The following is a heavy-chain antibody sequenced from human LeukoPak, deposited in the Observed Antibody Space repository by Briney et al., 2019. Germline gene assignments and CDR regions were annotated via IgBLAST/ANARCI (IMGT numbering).Heavy chain of an antibody. J-gene: IGHJ4*02. D-gene: IGHD6-6*01. CDR3: AREGQQLVPPFDY. CDR1: GGSISSSSYY. V-gene: IGHV4-39*07. CDR2: IYPSGST. Sequence: SETLSLTCTVSGGSISSSSYYWGWIRQPPGKGLDWVGHIYPSGSTNYNPSLKSRVTISIDTSKNQFSLKLSSVTAADSAVYYCAREGQQLVPPFDYWGQGTLVTVSS.